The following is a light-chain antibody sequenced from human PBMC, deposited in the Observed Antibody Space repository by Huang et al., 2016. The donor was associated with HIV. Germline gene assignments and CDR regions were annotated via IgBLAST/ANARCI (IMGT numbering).Light chain of an antibody. CDR3: MQALQTPRA. CDR2: LAF. J-gene: IGKJ1*01. Sequence: DIVMTQSPLFLSVRPGESASISCTFSQSLLESQRYNYLDWYRQKPGQSPQLLIYLAFSRASGVPVKFSGGGSGTNFTLKISTVEPEDAAIYYCMQALQTPRAFGQGTRVEI. V-gene: IGKV2-28*01. CDR1: QSLLESQRYNY.